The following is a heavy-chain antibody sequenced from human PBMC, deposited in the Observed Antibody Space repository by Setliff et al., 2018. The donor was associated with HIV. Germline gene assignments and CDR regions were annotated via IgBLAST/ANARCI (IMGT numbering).Heavy chain of an antibody. CDR1: GGSFSDYF. Sequence: SETLSLTCAVYGGSFSDYFWSWIRQPPGKRLEWIGEINHTGCTKYNPSLKSRVSISVDTSKNQFSLRLTSVTGADTAVYYCARSYNGVPWTWGQGMLFTVSS. J-gene: IGHJ5*02. D-gene: IGHD2-8*01. CDR2: INHTGCT. V-gene: IGHV4-34*01. CDR3: ARSYNGVPWT.